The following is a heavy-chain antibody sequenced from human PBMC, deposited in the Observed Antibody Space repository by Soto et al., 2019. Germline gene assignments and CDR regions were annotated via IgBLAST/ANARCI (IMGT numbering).Heavy chain of an antibody. V-gene: IGHV4-39*07. CDR1: GGSISSSSYY. CDR3: ARGTQGGYCIGGSCYSENDS. J-gene: IGHJ4*02. Sequence: SETLSLTCTVSGGSISSSSYYWGWIRQPPGKGLEWIGSIYYSGSTYYNPSLKSRVTISLDTSKNQFSLKLSSVTAADTAVYYCARGTQGGYCIGGSCYSENDSWGQGALVTVSS. CDR2: IYYSGST. D-gene: IGHD2-15*01.